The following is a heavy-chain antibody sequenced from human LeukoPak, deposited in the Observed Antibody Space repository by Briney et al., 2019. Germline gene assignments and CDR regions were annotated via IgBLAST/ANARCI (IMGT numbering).Heavy chain of an antibody. CDR3: AGIIPAAGTFYYFDY. J-gene: IGHJ4*02. Sequence: SETLSLTCSVSADFISSYYWSWIRQPPGKGLEWIGYIYHSGSTNYNPSLKSRVTMSVDTSRNQFSLKLSSVTAADTAVYYCAGIIPAAGTFYYFDYWDQGTLVTVSS. CDR1: ADFISSYY. D-gene: IGHD6-13*01. V-gene: IGHV4-59*08. CDR2: IYHSGST.